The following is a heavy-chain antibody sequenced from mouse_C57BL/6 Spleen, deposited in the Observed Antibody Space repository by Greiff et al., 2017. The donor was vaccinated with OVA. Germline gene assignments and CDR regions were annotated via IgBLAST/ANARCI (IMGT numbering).Heavy chain of an antibody. CDR1: GYTFTSYW. J-gene: IGHJ2*01. V-gene: IGHV1-50*01. Sequence: VQLQQPGAELVKPGASVKLSCKVSGYTFTSYWMQWVKQRPGQGLEWIGEIDPSDSYTNYNQKFKGKATLTVDTSSSTAYMQLSSLTSEDSAVYYCARRPITTVVAKEYWGQGTTLTVSS. D-gene: IGHD1-1*01. CDR3: ARRPITTVVAKEY. CDR2: IDPSDSYT.